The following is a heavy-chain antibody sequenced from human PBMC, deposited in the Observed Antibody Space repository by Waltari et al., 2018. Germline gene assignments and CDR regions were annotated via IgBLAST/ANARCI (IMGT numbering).Heavy chain of an antibody. CDR2: LTASGGGT. Sequence: EVTLVESGGGLVETGASLRLSGEASGFTGGSYDMSWVRQAPGKGLEYVSSLTASGGGTYYGDSVKGRFTISRDNFKNTLFLQMNSLRAADTAVYYCARISGNNLPFDYWGQGTLVTVSS. V-gene: IGHV3-23*04. CDR1: GFTGGSYD. D-gene: IGHD1-26*01. CDR3: ARISGNNLPFDY. J-gene: IGHJ4*02.